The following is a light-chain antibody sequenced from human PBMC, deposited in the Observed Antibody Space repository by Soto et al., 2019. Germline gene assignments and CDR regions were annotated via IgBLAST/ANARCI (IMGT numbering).Light chain of an antibody. Sequence: DIQMTQSPSSLSASVGDRVIISCRANQNIGIYLHWYQKIPGKAPRLLIYAASTLQPGVPSRFSGSGSGTEFALTITRLQPEDFGSYYCQQTCSRWTFGRGTEV. J-gene: IGKJ1*01. CDR3: QQTCSRWT. V-gene: IGKV1-39*01. CDR1: QNIGIY. CDR2: AAS.